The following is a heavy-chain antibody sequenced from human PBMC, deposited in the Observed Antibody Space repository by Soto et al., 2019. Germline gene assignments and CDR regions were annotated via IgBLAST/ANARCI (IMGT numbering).Heavy chain of an antibody. D-gene: IGHD7-27*01. CDR1: GGSFSGYY. V-gene: IGHV4-34*01. CDR3: ARGWGRIFDY. J-gene: IGHJ4*02. Sequence: QVQLQQWGAGLLKPSETLSLTCAVYGGSFSGYYWNWIRQPPGKGLECIGEINHSGSTNYNPSLKSRVTLSINTSKNQFSLKLSSVTATDTVVYYCARGWGRIFDYWGQGTLVTVSS. CDR2: INHSGST.